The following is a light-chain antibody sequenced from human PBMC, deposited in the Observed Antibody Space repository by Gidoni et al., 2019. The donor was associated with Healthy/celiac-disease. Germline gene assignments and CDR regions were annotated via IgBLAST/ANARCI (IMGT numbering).Light chain of an antibody. V-gene: IGKV2-28*01. CDR1: QSLLHSNGYNY. Sequence: DIVMTQSPLSLPVTPGEPASISCRSSQSLLHSNGYNYLDWYLQKPGQSPQLLIYLGSNRASGVPDRFSGSGSGTDFTLKISRVEAEDVGVYYCMQALQTLLMYTFGQGTKLEI. CDR2: LGS. J-gene: IGKJ2*01. CDR3: MQALQTLLMYT.